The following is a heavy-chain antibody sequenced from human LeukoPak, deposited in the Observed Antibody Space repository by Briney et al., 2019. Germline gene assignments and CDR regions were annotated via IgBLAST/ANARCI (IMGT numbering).Heavy chain of an antibody. CDR3: ARDGGEVGAKGRALFFDY. CDR1: GGSISSYY. J-gene: IGHJ4*02. Sequence: SETLSLTCTVSGGSISSYYWSWIRQPPGKGLEWIGYIYYSGSTNYNPSLKSRVTISVDTSKNQFSLKLSSVTAADTAVYYCARDGGEVGAKGRALFFDYWGQGTLVTVSS. V-gene: IGHV4-59*01. CDR2: IYYSGST. D-gene: IGHD1-26*01.